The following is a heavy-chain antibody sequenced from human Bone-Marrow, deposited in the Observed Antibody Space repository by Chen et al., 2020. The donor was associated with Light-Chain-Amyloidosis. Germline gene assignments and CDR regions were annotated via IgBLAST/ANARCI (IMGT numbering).Heavy chain of an antibody. V-gene: IGHV3-48*01. Sequence: VRLVESGGGLVQPGGSLIISCAASGFTFRGYSMNWVRQTPGKGLEWISYIVGLTDAIFYANSVRGRFTISRDNAKRSLYLQMNSLRVEDTAVYYCARDSGESAADDLWGQGTLVTVSP. CDR3: ARDSGESAADDL. J-gene: IGHJ4*02. D-gene: IGHD6-13*01. CDR1: GFTFRGYS. CDR2: IVGLTDAI.